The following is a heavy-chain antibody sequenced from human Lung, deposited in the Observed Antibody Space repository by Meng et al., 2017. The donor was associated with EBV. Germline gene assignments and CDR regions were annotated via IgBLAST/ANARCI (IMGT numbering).Heavy chain of an antibody. V-gene: IGHV3-30*18. Sequence: QVQLVGSGGGVVQLGRLLGVSCVASGFAFSDSGMHWVRQAPGKGLEWVAVIFYDGSMKYYGDSVRGRFTISRDNPKNTVYLQMNGLRTEDTALYYCAKGKPVDYWGRGTLVTVSS. J-gene: IGHJ4*02. CDR3: AKGKPVDY. CDR1: GFAFSDSG. D-gene: IGHD4-23*01. CDR2: IFYDGSMK.